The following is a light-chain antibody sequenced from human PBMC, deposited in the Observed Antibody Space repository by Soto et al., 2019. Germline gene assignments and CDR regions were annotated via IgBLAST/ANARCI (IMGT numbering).Light chain of an antibody. J-gene: IGKJ1*01. CDR3: QQYATRPWT. Sequence: EIVLTQSPGTLSLSPGERATLSCRVRQSVSGSYLAWYQQKPGQSPRLLIYDASSRATGIPDRFSGSGSGTDFTLTISRLEPEDFAVYYCQQYATRPWTFGQGTKVESK. CDR1: QSVSGSY. CDR2: DAS. V-gene: IGKV3-20*01.